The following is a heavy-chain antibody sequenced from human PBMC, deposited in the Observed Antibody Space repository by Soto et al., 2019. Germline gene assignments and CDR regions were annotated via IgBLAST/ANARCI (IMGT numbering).Heavy chain of an antibody. D-gene: IGHD3-9*01. J-gene: IGHJ4*02. V-gene: IGHV5-51*01. Sequence: PGESLKISCKGSGYSFTSYWIGWVRQMPGKGLEWMGIIYPGDSDTRYSPSFQGQVTISADKSISTAYLQWSSLKASDTAMFYCARADYDILTGPIPLFDYWGQGTLVTVSS. CDR3: ARADYDILTGPIPLFDY. CDR1: GYSFTSYW. CDR2: IYPGDSDT.